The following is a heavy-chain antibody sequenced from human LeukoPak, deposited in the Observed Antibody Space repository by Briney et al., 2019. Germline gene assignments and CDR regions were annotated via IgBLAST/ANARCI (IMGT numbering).Heavy chain of an antibody. CDR3: ARHRGTVTTFVDY. CDR1: GGSISSSY. Sequence: SETLSLTCPVSGGSISSSYWSWIPQPPGKGLEWIGYIYYSGSTNYNPSLKSRVTISVDTSKNQFSLKLSSVTAADTAVYYCARHRGTVTTFVDYWGPGTLVTVSS. J-gene: IGHJ4*02. D-gene: IGHD4-11*01. CDR2: IYYSGST. V-gene: IGHV4-59*08.